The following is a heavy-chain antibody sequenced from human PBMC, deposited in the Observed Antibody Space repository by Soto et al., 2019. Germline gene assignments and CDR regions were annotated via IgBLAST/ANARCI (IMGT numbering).Heavy chain of an antibody. CDR2: ISGSGGST. D-gene: IGHD6-13*01. CDR3: AKDLPGYSSSWSNWFDP. V-gene: IGHV3-23*01. CDR1: GFTFSSYA. Sequence: GGSLRLSCAASGFTFSSYAMSWVRQAPGKGLEWVSAISGSGGSTYYADSVKGRFTISRDNSKNTLYLQMNSLRAEDTAVYYCAKDLPGYSSSWSNWFDPWGQGTLVTVSS. J-gene: IGHJ5*02.